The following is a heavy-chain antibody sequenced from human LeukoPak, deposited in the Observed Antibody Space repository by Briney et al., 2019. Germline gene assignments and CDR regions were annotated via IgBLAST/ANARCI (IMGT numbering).Heavy chain of an antibody. CDR2: ISGSGGST. CDR3: AKGPRSSWFLNWFDP. D-gene: IGHD6-13*01. CDR1: GFTFSSYA. Sequence: GSLRLSCAASGFTFSSYAMSWVRQAPGKGLEWVSTISGSGGSTYYADSVKGRFTISRDNSKNTLYLQMNSLRAEDTAVYYCAKGPRSSWFLNWFDPWGQGTLVTVSS. J-gene: IGHJ5*02. V-gene: IGHV3-23*01.